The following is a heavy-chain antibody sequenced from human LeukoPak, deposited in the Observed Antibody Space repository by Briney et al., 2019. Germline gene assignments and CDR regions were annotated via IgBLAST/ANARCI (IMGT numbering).Heavy chain of an antibody. CDR3: AKGGHYYDSSGSHDAFDI. Sequence: PGRSLRLSCAASGFTFSSYGMHWVRQAPGKGLEWEAVISYDGSNKYYADSVKGRFTISRDNSKNTLYLQMNSLRAEDTAVYYCAKGGHYYDSSGSHDAFDIWGQGTMVTVSS. CDR1: GFTFSSYG. CDR2: ISYDGSNK. J-gene: IGHJ3*02. D-gene: IGHD3-22*01. V-gene: IGHV3-30*18.